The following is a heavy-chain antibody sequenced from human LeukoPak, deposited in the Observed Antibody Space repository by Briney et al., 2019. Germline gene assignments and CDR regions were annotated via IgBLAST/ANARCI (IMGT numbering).Heavy chain of an antibody. CDR1: GASISSSSYY. D-gene: IGHD6-13*01. V-gene: IGHV4-61*01. CDR3: TRWYLNWYFDL. Sequence: PSETLSLTCTVSGASISSSSYYWSWIRQPPGKGLGWIGYIYYSGSTNYNPSLKSRVTISVDTSKNQFSLKLSSVTAADTAVYYCTRWYLNWYFDLWGRGTLVTVSS. J-gene: IGHJ2*01. CDR2: IYYSGST.